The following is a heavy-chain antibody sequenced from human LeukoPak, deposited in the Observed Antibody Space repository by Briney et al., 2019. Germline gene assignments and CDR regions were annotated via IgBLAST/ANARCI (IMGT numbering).Heavy chain of an antibody. CDR3: ARNYDILTGYAALDY. J-gene: IGHJ4*02. CDR2: IYSGGST. CDR1: GFTFSSNA. V-gene: IGHV3-66*01. D-gene: IGHD3-9*01. Sequence: GGSLRLSCAASGFTFSSNAMHWVRQAPGKGLEWVSVIYSGGSTYYADSVKGRFTISRDNSKNTLYLQMNSLRAEDTAVYYCARNYDILTGYAALDYWGQGTLVTVSS.